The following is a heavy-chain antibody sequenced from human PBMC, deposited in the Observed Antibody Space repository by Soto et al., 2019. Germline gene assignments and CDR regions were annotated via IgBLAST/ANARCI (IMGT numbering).Heavy chain of an antibody. Sequence: HPGGSLRLSCAASGFTFSSYWMSWVRQAPGKGLEWVANIKQDGSEKYYVDSVKGRFTISRDNAKNSLYLQMNSLRAEDTAVYYCARVLGGAWFSYYFDYWGQGTLVTVSS. D-gene: IGHD3-10*01. CDR3: ARVLGGAWFSYYFDY. CDR1: GFTFSSYW. V-gene: IGHV3-7*01. CDR2: IKQDGSEK. J-gene: IGHJ4*02.